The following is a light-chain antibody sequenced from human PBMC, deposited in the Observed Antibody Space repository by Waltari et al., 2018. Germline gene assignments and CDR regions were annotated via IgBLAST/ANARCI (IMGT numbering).Light chain of an antibody. CDR2: DIN. J-gene: IGLJ3*02. Sequence: QSALTQPRSVSGSPGQSVTVSCTGTRRDVGGYNYVSWYQQHPDKAPKLLIYDINKRPSGVPDRFSGSKSGNTASLTISGLQAEDEADYYCCSYAGTYTQVFGGGTKVTVL. CDR3: CSYAGTYTQV. CDR1: RRDVGGYNY. V-gene: IGLV2-11*01.